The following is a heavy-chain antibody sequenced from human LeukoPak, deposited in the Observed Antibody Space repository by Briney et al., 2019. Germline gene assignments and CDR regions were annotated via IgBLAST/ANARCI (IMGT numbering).Heavy chain of an antibody. CDR3: VRTTNGPEH. V-gene: IGHV3-74*01. D-gene: IGHD1-1*01. Sequence: PGGSLRLSCAASGFTFTSHLIHWVRQPPGKGLVWVSRVSGDGRTTNYADSVKGRFTISRDNAKNTVYLQMDRLRVEDTAVYYCVRTTNGPEHWGQGTLVTVSS. CDR2: VSGDGRTT. J-gene: IGHJ1*01. CDR1: GFTFTSHL.